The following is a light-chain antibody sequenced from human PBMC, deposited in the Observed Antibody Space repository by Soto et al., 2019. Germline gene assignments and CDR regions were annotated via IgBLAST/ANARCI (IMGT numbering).Light chain of an antibody. Sequence: QSVLTQPASVSWSPGQSITISCTGTSSDVGSYNLVSWYQQHPGKAPKLMIYEGSKRPSGVSNRFSGSKSGNTASLTISGPQAEDEADYYCCSYAGSSTFVFGTGTKVTVL. CDR2: EGS. CDR3: CSYAGSSTFV. V-gene: IGLV2-23*01. CDR1: SSDVGSYNL. J-gene: IGLJ1*01.